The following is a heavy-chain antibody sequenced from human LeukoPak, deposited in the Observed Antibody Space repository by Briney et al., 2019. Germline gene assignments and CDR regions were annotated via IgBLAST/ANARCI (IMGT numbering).Heavy chain of an antibody. CDR2: ISGSGGST. Sequence: PGGSLRLSCAASGFTFSSYAMSWVRQAPGKGLEWVSAISGSGGSTYYADSVKGRFTISRDNSKNTLYLQMNSLRAEDTAVYYXXXXNDFWSGYYYYGMDVWGQGTTVAVSS. CDR3: XXXNDFWSGYYYYGMDV. V-gene: IGHV3-23*01. D-gene: IGHD3-3*01. J-gene: IGHJ6*02. CDR1: GFTFSSYA.